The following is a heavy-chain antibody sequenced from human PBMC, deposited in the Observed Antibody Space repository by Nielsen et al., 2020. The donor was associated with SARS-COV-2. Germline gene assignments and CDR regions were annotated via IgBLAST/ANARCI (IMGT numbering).Heavy chain of an antibody. CDR2: INHSGST. CDR1: GGSISGYY. D-gene: IGHD6-19*01. J-gene: IGHJ3*02. CDR3: AREAVARFDAFDI. Sequence: SETLSITCAVYGGSISGYYWRWIRQPPGKGLEWIGEINHSGSTNYNPSLKSRVTISVDTSKNQFTLKLSSVTAADTAVYYCAREAVARFDAFDIWGQGTMVTVSS. V-gene: IGHV4-34*01.